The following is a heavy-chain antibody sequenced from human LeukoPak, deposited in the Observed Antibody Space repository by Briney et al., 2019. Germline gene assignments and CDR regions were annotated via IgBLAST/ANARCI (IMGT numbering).Heavy chain of an antibody. CDR1: GFTFSSYA. D-gene: IGHD2-2*01. J-gene: IGHJ4*02. CDR2: VRYDETTK. V-gene: IGHV3-30*02. Sequence: GGSLRLSCAASGFTFSSYAMSWVRQAPGKGLEWVAFVRYDETTKFYADSVKGRFTILRDNSKTTLYLQMNSLRAEDTAVYYCAKDVPSAYFDYWGQGTLVTVSS. CDR3: AKDVPSAYFDY.